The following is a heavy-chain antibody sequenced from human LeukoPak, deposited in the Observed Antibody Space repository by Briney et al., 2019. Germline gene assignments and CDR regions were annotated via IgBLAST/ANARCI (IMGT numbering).Heavy chain of an antibody. J-gene: IGHJ5*02. CDR1: GYTFTGYY. V-gene: IGHV1-2*02. CDR3: ASASSSGSWFDP. D-gene: IGHD6-6*01. CDR2: INPNSGGT. Sequence: ASVKVSCTASGYTFTGYYKHWVRQAPGQGLEWMGWINPNSGGTNYAQKFQGRVTMTRDTSISTAYMELSRLRSDDTAAYYCASASSSGSWFDPWGQGTLVTVSS.